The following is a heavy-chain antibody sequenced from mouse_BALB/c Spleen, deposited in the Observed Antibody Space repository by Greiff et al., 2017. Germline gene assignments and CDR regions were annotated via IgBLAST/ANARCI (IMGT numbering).Heavy chain of an antibody. CDR2: ILPGSGST. CDR3: ARRGYYGSSYGYFDV. Sequence: QVQLKQSGAELMKPGASVKISCKATGYTFSSYWIEWVKQRPGHGLEWIGEILPGSGSTNYNEKFKGKATFTADTSSNTAYMQLSSLTSEDSAVYYCARRGYYGSSYGYFDVWGAGTTVTVSS. V-gene: IGHV1-9*01. J-gene: IGHJ1*01. D-gene: IGHD1-1*01. CDR1: GYTFSSYW.